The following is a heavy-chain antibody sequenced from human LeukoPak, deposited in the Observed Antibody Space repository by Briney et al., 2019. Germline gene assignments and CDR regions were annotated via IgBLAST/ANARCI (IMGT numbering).Heavy chain of an antibody. CDR2: IGPTGSDR. D-gene: IGHD1-14*01. V-gene: IGHV3-21*06. CDR1: GLTFSTSG. Sequence: GGSLRLPCTASGLTFSTSGFNWVRQAPGKGLEWVASIGPTGSDRYHADSIKGRFTISRDNANNFLYLQMNSLRAEDTAVYYCATETNGRHYDYWGQGTLLTVSS. CDR3: ATETNGRHYDY. J-gene: IGHJ4*01.